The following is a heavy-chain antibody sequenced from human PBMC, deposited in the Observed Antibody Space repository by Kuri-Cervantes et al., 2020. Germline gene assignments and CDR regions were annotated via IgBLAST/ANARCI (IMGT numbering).Heavy chain of an antibody. D-gene: IGHD2-15*01. CDR3: ARDALCNRHCYNDY. CDR2: IKQDGSEK. Sequence: GQAPGKGLEWVANIKQDGSEKDYVDSVKGRFPISRDNAKSSLYLQMNSLRAEDTAVYYCARDALCNRHCYNDYWGQGTLVTVSS. V-gene: IGHV3-7*01. J-gene: IGHJ4*02.